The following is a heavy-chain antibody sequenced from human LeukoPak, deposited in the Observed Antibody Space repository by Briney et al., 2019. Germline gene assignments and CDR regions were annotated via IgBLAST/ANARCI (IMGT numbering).Heavy chain of an antibody. Sequence: ASVKVSCKASGGTFSSYAISWVRQAPGQGLEWMGRIIPIFGTANYAQKFQGRVTITTDESTSTAYMELSSLRSEDMAVYYCARDLANVGDVWGKGTTVTVSS. CDR2: IIPIFGTA. J-gene: IGHJ6*04. CDR1: GGTFSSYA. V-gene: IGHV1-69*05. CDR3: ARDLANVGDV. D-gene: IGHD1-26*01.